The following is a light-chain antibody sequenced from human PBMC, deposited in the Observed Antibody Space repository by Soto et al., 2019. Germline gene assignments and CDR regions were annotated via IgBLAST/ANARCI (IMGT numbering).Light chain of an antibody. CDR3: QQYDTSLGLT. CDR1: QRVSSTY. CDR2: GTS. J-gene: IGKJ1*01. Sequence: EILLTQSPGTLSLSPGERATLSCRASQRVSSTYLAWYQQKPGQAPRLLIYGTSSRATGIPTRFSGSGSGTDFILSITRLEPKDFAVYYCQQYDTSLGLTFGQGTKVDIK. V-gene: IGKV3-20*01.